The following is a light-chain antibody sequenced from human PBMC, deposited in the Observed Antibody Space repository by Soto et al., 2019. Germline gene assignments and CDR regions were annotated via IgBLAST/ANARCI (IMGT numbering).Light chain of an antibody. Sequence: EIVMLQSPATLSVSPGESATLSCRASQSVSSYLAWYQQKPGQAPRLLIYGASSRATGIPDRFSGSGSGTDFTLTISRLEPEDFAVYYCQQYGSSGTVGKGTKVDIK. J-gene: IGKJ1*01. CDR3: QQYGSSGT. CDR1: QSVSSY. CDR2: GAS. V-gene: IGKV3-20*01.